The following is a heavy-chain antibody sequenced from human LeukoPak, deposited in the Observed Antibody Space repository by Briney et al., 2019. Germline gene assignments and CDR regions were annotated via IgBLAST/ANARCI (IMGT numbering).Heavy chain of an antibody. J-gene: IGHJ4*02. V-gene: IGHV4-38-2*02. CDR1: GYSITSAYY. CDR3: ARVARCTSCFDVDY. Sequence: SETLSLTCTVSGYSITSAYYWGWIRQPPGQGLEWIGSFSLKGSTYYNPSLKSRVTISVDTSKNQFSLTLSSVTAADTAVYYCARVARCTSCFDVDYWGQGTLVTVSS. D-gene: IGHD2-2*01. CDR2: FSLKGST.